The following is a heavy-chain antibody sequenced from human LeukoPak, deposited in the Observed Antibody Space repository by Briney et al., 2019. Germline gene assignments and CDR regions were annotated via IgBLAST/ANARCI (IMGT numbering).Heavy chain of an antibody. CDR3: ARDSTYYYDSSGYR. J-gene: IGHJ4*02. Sequence: GGSLRLSCAASGFTFSSYSMNWVRQAPGKGLEWVSSISSSSSYIYYADSVKGRFTVSRDNAKNSLYLQMNSLRAEDTAVYYCARDSTYYYDSSGYRWGQGTLVTVSS. V-gene: IGHV3-21*01. CDR1: GFTFSSYS. CDR2: ISSSSSYI. D-gene: IGHD3-22*01.